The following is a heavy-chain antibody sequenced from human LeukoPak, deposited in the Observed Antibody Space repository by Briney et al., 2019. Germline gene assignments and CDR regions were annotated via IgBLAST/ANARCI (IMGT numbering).Heavy chain of an antibody. CDR1: GYTFTSYY. CDR2: INPSGGST. CDR3: ARIIAGYSSGWRFFDY. V-gene: IGHV1-46*01. D-gene: IGHD6-19*01. J-gene: IGHJ4*02. Sequence: ASVKVSCKASGYTFTSYYMHWVRQAPGQGLEWMGIINPSGGSTSYAQKFQGRVTMTRDTSTSTVYMELSSLRSEDTAVYYCARIIAGYSSGWRFFDYWGQGTLVTVSS.